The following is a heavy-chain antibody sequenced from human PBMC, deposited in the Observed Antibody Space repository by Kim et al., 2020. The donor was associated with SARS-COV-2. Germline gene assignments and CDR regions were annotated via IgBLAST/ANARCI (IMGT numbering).Heavy chain of an antibody. CDR3: AKSPEELWPYYYYGMDV. Sequence: VKGRFTISRDNSKNTLYLQMNSLRAEDTAVYYCAKSPEELWPYYYYGMDVWGQGTTVTVSS. D-gene: IGHD5-18*01. J-gene: IGHJ6*02. V-gene: IGHV3-33*06.